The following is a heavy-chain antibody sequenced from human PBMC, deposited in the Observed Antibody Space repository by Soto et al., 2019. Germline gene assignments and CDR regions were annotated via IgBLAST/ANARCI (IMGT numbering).Heavy chain of an antibody. Sequence: SETLSLTCTVSGGSISSYYWSWIRQPPGKGLEWIGYIYYSGSTNYNPSLKSRVTISLDTSKNQFSLKLTSVTAADTAVYYCVRTLTSGRQDSWGQGTLVTVSS. CDR3: VRTLTSGRQDS. J-gene: IGHJ5*01. CDR2: IYYSGST. V-gene: IGHV4-59*01. CDR1: GGSISSYY. D-gene: IGHD3-10*01.